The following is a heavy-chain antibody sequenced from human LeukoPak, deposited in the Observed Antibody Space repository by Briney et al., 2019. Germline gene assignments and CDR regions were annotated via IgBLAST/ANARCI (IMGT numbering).Heavy chain of an antibody. J-gene: IGHJ4*02. CDR1: GFIVSNSY. Sequence: GGSLRLSCAASGFIVSNSYMSWVRQAPGKGLEWVLVIYSDGSTYYADSVKGRFTISRDNSKNTLYLQMSSLRVVDTAVYYCARDLDSYGSYWGQGTLVTVSS. CDR3: ARDLDSYGSY. CDR2: IYSDGST. D-gene: IGHD5-18*01. V-gene: IGHV3-53*01.